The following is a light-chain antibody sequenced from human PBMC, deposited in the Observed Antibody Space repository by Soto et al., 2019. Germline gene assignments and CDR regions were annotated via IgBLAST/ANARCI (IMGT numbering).Light chain of an antibody. CDR2: GAS. CDR3: QQYNNWLWT. V-gene: IGKV3-15*01. CDR1: QNISSN. J-gene: IGKJ1*01. Sequence: EIVMTQSPATLSVSRGERATLSCRASQNISSNLAWYQQKPGQAPRVLIDGASTRATGIPARFSGSGSGTEFTLTISRLQSEDFAVYYCQQYNNWLWTFGQGTKVEIK.